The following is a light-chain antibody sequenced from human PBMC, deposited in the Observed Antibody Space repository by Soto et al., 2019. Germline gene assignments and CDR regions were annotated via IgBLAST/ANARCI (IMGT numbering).Light chain of an antibody. J-gene: IGKJ2*01. Sequence: EIVLTQSLGTLSLSPGERATLSCRASQSVTRNYLAWYQQKPGQAPRLLIYGASSRATGIPDSFSGSGSGADFTLTISRLEPEDFAVYYCQQYENSPYTFGQGTKLEIK. CDR2: GAS. V-gene: IGKV3-20*01. CDR3: QQYENSPYT. CDR1: QSVTRNY.